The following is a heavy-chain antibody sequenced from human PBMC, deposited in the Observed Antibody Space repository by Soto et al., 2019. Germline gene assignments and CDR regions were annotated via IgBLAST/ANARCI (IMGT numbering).Heavy chain of an antibody. Sequence: QVQLVESGGGVVQPGRSLRLSCAESGFTFSSYGMHWVRQAPGKGLEWVAVIWYDGSNKYYADSVKGRFTISRDNSKNTLYLQMNSLRAEDTAVYYCAREGVPAAIYYYYMDVWGKGTTVTVSS. CDR2: IWYDGSNK. J-gene: IGHJ6*03. CDR3: AREGVPAAIYYYYMDV. V-gene: IGHV3-33*01. CDR1: GFTFSSYG. D-gene: IGHD2-2*01.